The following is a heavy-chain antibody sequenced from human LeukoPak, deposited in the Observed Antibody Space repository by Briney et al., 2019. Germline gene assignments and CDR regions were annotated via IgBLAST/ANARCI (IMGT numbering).Heavy chain of an antibody. CDR1: GYTFTGYY. D-gene: IGHD3-22*01. J-gene: IGHJ4*02. CDR2: INPNSGGT. Sequence: AASVKVSCKASGYTFTGYYIHWVRQAPGQGLEWMGWINPNSGGTDYAQKFQGRVTMTRDTSISTAYMELSRLRSDDTAVYYCARDDYYYDSSGYPGDYWGQGTLVTVSS. CDR3: ARDDYYYDSSGYPGDY. V-gene: IGHV1-2*02.